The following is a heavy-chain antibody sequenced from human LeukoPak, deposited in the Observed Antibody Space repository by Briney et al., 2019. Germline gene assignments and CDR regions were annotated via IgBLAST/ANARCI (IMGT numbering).Heavy chain of an antibody. CDR1: GFTFSNYG. CDR2: IRYDGNNK. Sequence: GGSLGLSCAASGFTFSNYGMHWVRQAPGKGLEWVAFIRYDGNNKYYADSVKGRFTISRDNSKNTLYLQMNSLRAEDTAVYYCAKVGYYDSSGYSANSFDYWGQGTLVTVSS. CDR3: AKVGYYDSSGYSANSFDY. V-gene: IGHV3-30*02. J-gene: IGHJ4*02. D-gene: IGHD3-22*01.